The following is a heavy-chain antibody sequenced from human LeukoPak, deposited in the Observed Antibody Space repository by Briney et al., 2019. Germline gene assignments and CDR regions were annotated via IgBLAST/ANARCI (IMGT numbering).Heavy chain of an antibody. Sequence: GGSLRLSCAASGFTFSSYGMHWVRQAPGKGLEWVAVISYDGSNKYYADSVKGRFTISRDNSKNTLYLQMNSLRAEDTAVYYCAKEYDSSGYYENWGQGTLVTVSS. CDR2: ISYDGSNK. CDR3: AKEYDSSGYYEN. CDR1: GFTFSSYG. J-gene: IGHJ4*02. V-gene: IGHV3-30*18. D-gene: IGHD3-22*01.